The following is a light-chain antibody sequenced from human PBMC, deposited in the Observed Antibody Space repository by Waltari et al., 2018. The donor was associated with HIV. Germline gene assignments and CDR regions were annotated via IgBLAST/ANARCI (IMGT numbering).Light chain of an antibody. Sequence: QSVLTQPPSVSGAPGPRVPISCTGSSSNIRAGYDVHWYQQLPGTAPKLLIYDNNNRPSGVPDRFSGSKSGTSASLAITGLQAEDEADYYCQSYDSSLSGSVFGGGTKLTVL. CDR1: SSNIRAGYD. CDR2: DNN. V-gene: IGLV1-40*01. CDR3: QSYDSSLSGSV. J-gene: IGLJ3*02.